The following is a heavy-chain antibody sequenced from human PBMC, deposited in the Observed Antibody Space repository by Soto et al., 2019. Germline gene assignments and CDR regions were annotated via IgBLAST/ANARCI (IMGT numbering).Heavy chain of an antibody. Sequence: QVQLVESGGGLVKPGGSLRLSCAASGFTFSDYYMSWIRQDPVKGLEWVAYISGSGGTIYHACSVKGRFTISRDIAKNSLYLQMHSLLAEDTAVYYCARPIFGVGILDYWGQGTLVTVSS. D-gene: IGHD3-3*02. CDR1: GFTFSDYY. CDR3: ARPIFGVGILDY. J-gene: IGHJ4*02. V-gene: IGHV3-11*01. CDR2: ISGSGGTI.